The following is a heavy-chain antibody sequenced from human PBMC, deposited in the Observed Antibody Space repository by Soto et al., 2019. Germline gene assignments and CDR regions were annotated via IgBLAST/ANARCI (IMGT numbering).Heavy chain of an antibody. J-gene: IGHJ4*02. CDR1: GFTFSDYY. CDR3: ARENRVLRFLEWLPD. CDR2: ISSSGSTI. V-gene: IGHV3-11*04. Sequence: GGSLRLSCAASGFTFSDYYMSWIRHAPGKGLEWVSYISSSGSTIYYADSVKGRFTISRDNAKNSLYLQMNSLRAEDTAVYYCARENRVLRFLEWLPDWGQGTLVTVSS. D-gene: IGHD3-3*01.